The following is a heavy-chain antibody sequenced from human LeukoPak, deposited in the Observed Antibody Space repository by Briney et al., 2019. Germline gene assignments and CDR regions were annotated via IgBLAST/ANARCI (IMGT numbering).Heavy chain of an antibody. Sequence: GGSLRLSCAASGFTFSSYEMNWVRQAPGKGPEWVSYISSSCSTKYYADSVKGRFTISRDNALNSLYLQMSSLRDEDTAVYYCATLRPRQQLVVDHWGQGTLVTVSS. D-gene: IGHD6-13*01. V-gene: IGHV3-48*03. CDR3: ATLRPRQQLVVDH. CDR2: ISSSCSTK. CDR1: GFTFSSYE. J-gene: IGHJ4*02.